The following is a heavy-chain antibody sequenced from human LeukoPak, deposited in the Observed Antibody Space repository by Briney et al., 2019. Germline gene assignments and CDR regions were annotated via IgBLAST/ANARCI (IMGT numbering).Heavy chain of an antibody. Sequence: SETLSLTCAVSGGSISSYYWSWMQQPPAEGLPWMGSFYYNGNTDYNPSLKSRVTISVDTSNNQFSLKLSSVTAADTAVYYCARHGTQWLRYPNFDYWGQGTLVTVSS. V-gene: IGHV4-59*08. J-gene: IGHJ4*02. CDR1: GGSISSYY. D-gene: IGHD6-19*01. CDR3: ARHGTQWLRYPNFDY. CDR2: FYYNGNT.